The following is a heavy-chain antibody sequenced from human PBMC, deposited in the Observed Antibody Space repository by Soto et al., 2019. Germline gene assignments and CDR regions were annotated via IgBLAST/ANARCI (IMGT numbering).Heavy chain of an antibody. Sequence: ASVKVSCKASGGTFSSYAISWVRQAPGQGLEWMGGIIPIFGTANYAQKFQGRVTITADKSTSTAYMELSSLRSEDTAVYYCASWYSSSRFDYWGQGTLVTVSS. CDR2: IIPIFGTA. CDR3: ASWYSSSRFDY. J-gene: IGHJ4*02. CDR1: GGTFSSYA. V-gene: IGHV1-69*06. D-gene: IGHD6-13*01.